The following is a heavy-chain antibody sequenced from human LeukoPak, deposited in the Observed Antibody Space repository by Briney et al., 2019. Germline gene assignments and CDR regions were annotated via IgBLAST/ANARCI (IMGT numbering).Heavy chain of an antibody. CDR3: ARTYYYGSGTRRNGFDI. V-gene: IGHV4-39*01. CDR1: GGSISSDNFY. D-gene: IGHD3-10*01. Sequence: PSETLSLTCTVSGGSISSDNFYWGWIRQPPGKGLEWIGTIFYSGSTHYNPSLKSRVIISVDTSKKQFSLKLSSVTAADTAVYYCARTYYYGSGTRRNGFDIWGQGTMVTVSS. J-gene: IGHJ3*02. CDR2: IFYSGST.